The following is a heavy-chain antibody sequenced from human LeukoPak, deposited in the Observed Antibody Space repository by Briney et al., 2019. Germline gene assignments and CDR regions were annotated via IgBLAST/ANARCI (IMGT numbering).Heavy chain of an antibody. CDR2: IYYSGNT. CDR3: AKGDPTFLFWYFDL. V-gene: IGHV4-59*01. CDR1: GGSITSFY. D-gene: IGHD3-16*01. Sequence: SETLSLTCTVSGGSITSFYWSWIRQPPGEGLEWIGYIYYSGNTNYNPSLKSRVTISVDRSKNQFSLKLSSVTAADTAIYYCAKGDPTFLFWYFDLWGRGTLVTVSS. J-gene: IGHJ2*01.